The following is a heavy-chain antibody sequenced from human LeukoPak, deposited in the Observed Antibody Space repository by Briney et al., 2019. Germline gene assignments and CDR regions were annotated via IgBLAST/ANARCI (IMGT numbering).Heavy chain of an antibody. CDR2: IYHSGST. D-gene: IGHD6-13*01. Sequence: SETLSLTCTVSGYSISSGYFWGWIRQPPGKGLECIGTIYHSGSTYYNPSLKSRVTISVDTSKNQFSLKLNSVTAADTAVYYCARICSSSWFLNWFDPWGQGTLVTVSS. V-gene: IGHV4-38-2*02. CDR1: GYSISSGYF. CDR3: ARICSSSWFLNWFDP. J-gene: IGHJ5*02.